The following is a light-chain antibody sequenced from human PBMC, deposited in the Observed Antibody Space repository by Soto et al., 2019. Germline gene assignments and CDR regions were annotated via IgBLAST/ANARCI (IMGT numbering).Light chain of an antibody. J-gene: IGKJ4*01. CDR1: QSVSSY. Sequence: EIVLTQSPATLSLSPGERATLSCRASQSVSSYLAWYQQKPGQAPGLLIYDASNRATGIPARLSGSGSGTDFTLTISSLEPEDFAVYYCQQRSNWPLLTFGGGTKVDIK. CDR2: DAS. CDR3: QQRSNWPLLT. V-gene: IGKV3-11*01.